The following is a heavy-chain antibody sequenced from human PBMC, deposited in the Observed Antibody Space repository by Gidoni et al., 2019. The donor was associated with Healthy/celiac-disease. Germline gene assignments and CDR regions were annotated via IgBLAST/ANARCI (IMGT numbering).Heavy chain of an antibody. Sequence: QVQLVQSGAEVKKPGSSVKVSCKASGGTFSSYAISWVRQAPGQGLEWMGGIIPIFGTANYAQKFQGRVTITADESTSTAYMELSSLRSEDTAVYYCARDLGDCSGGSCETGWFDPWGQGTLVTVSS. CDR1: GGTFSSYA. CDR3: ARDLGDCSGGSCETGWFDP. J-gene: IGHJ5*02. D-gene: IGHD2-15*01. V-gene: IGHV1-69*01. CDR2: IIPIFGTA.